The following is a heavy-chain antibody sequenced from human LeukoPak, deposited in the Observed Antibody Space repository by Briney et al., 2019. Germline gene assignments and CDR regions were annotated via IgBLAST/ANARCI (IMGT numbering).Heavy chain of an antibody. Sequence: PSETLSLTCTVSGGSISSSSYYWGWIRQPPGKGLEWIGSIYYSGSTYYNPSLKSRVTISVDTSKNQFSLKLSSVTAADTAVYYCARQDTAMVRYYYYYYMDVWGKGTTVTVSS. J-gene: IGHJ6*03. V-gene: IGHV4-39*07. CDR3: ARQDTAMVRYYYYYYMDV. CDR2: IYYSGST. D-gene: IGHD5-18*01. CDR1: GGSISSSSYY.